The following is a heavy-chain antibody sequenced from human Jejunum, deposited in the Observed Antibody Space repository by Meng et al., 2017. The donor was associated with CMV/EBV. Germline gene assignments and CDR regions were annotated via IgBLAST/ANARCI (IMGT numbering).Heavy chain of an antibody. V-gene: IGHV4-39*01. Sequence: SSWGWFRQPPGQGLAWIASIYSRGNTYSAPSLTSRATISVDTSKTQFSLKLTSVTAADTAVYYCARRTSTYSYGSGSYSPFDNWGQGTLVTVSS. CDR1: SS. D-gene: IGHD3-10*01. CDR2: IYSRGNT. J-gene: IGHJ4*02. CDR3: ARRTSTYSYGSGSYSPFDN.